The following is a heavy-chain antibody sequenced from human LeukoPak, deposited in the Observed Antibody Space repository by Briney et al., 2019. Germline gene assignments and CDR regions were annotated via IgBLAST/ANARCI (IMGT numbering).Heavy chain of an antibody. CDR3: TRDLRWLAYDY. V-gene: IGHV3-49*04. CDR1: GFTFGDYA. D-gene: IGHD6-19*01. CDR2: IRSKAYGGTT. Sequence: GRSLRLSCTASGFTFGDYAMSWVRQAPGGGLGWVGFIRSKAYGGTTEYAASVKGTFTLSRDDSKSIAYLQMTSLKTEDTAVYYCTRDLRWLAYDYWGHGTLVTVSS. J-gene: IGHJ4*01.